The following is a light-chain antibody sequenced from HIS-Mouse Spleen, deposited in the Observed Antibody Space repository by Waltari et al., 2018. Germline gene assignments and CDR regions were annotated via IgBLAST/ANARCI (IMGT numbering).Light chain of an antibody. CDR1: ALPKQY. V-gene: IGLV3-25*03. CDR2: KDS. CDR3: QSADSSGTYV. J-gene: IGLJ2*01. Sequence: SYELTQPPSVSVSPGQTARITCSGDALPKQYAYWYQQKPGQAPVLVIYKDSERPAGIHERCAGYSSGTTVTLTISGVQAEDEADYYCQSADSSGTYVFGGGTKLTVL.